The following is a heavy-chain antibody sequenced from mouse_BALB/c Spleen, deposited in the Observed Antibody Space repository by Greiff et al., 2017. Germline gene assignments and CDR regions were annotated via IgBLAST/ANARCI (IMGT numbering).Heavy chain of an antibody. CDR3: ARYYYGSSYHAMDY. V-gene: IGHV5-12-1*01. J-gene: IGHJ4*01. CDR2: ISSGGGST. Sequence: EVHLVESGGGLVKPGGSLKLSCAASGFAFSSYDMSWVRQTPEKRLEWVAYISSGGGSTYYPDTVKGRFTISRDNAKNTLYLQMSSLKSEDTAMYYCARYYYGSSYHAMDYWGQGTSVTVSS. D-gene: IGHD1-1*01. CDR1: GFAFSSYD.